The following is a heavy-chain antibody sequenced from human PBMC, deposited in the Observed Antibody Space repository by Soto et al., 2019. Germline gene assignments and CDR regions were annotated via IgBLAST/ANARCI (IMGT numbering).Heavy chain of an antibody. CDR2: IWYDGSNK. V-gene: IGHV3-33*01. CDR3: AREGTGGSGSYHYYYYGMDV. D-gene: IGHD3-10*01. J-gene: IGHJ6*02. CDR1: GFTFSSYG. Sequence: GGSLRLSCAASGFTFSSYGMHWVRQAPGKGLEWVAVIWYDGSNKYYADSVKGRFTISRDNSKNTLHLQMNSLRAEDTAVYYCAREGTGGSGSYHYYYYGMDVWGQGTTVTVSS.